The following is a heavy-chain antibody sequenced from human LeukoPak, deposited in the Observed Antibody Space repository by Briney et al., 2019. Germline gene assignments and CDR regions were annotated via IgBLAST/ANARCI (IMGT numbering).Heavy chain of an antibody. D-gene: IGHD3-16*01. CDR2: INPSGGST. Sequence: GASVKVSCKASGYTFTSYYMHWLRQAPGQGLEWMGIINPSGGSTSYAQKFQGRVTMTRDTSTSTVYMELSSLRSEDTAVYYCARVDQLTWHYVYWGRRTLVTVSS. CDR1: GYTFTSYY. V-gene: IGHV1-46*01. CDR3: ARVDQLTWHYVY. J-gene: IGHJ4*02.